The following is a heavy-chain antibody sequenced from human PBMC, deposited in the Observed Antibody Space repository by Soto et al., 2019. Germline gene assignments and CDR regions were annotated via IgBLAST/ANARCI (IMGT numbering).Heavy chain of an antibody. CDR3: ASAGDCSSTSCYRSYYYYYGMDV. CDR1: GYTFTGYY. CDR2: INPNSGGT. Sequence: GASVKVSCKASGYTFTGYYMHWVRQAPGQGLELMGWINPNSGGTNYAQKFQGRVTMTRDTSISTAYMELSRLRSDDTAVYYCASAGDCSSTSCYRSYYYYYGMDVWGQGTTVTVYS. V-gene: IGHV1-2*02. J-gene: IGHJ6*02. D-gene: IGHD2-2*01.